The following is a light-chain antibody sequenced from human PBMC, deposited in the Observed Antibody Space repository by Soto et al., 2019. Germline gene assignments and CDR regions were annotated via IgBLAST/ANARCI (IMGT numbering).Light chain of an antibody. CDR2: GAS. CDR1: QSVSSSY. V-gene: IGKV3-20*01. CDR3: QQYGSSPHWT. Sequence: EIVLTRSPGTLSLSPGERATLSCRASQSVSSSYLAWYQQKPGQAPRLLIYGASSRATGIPDRFSGSGSGTDFTLTISRLEPEDFAVYYCQQYGSSPHWTFGQGTKVEIK. J-gene: IGKJ1*01.